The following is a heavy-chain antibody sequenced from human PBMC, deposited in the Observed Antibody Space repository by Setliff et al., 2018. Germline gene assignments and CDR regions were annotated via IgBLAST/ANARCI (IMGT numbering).Heavy chain of an antibody. CDR1: GFTFSTYA. CDR2: ISGGGGNT. Sequence: GGSLRLSCAASGFTFSTYAMTWVRQAPGKGLEWVSAISGGGGNTFYADSVQGRFTISRDNSKNTLYLQMNGLRAEDSALYYCAKDPNGDFFGAFDTWGQGALVTVSS. V-gene: IGHV3-23*01. CDR3: AKDPNGDFFGAFDT. D-gene: IGHD4-17*01. J-gene: IGHJ5*02.